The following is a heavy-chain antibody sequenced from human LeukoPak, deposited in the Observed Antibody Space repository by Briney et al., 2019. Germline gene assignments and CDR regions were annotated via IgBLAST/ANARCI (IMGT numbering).Heavy chain of an antibody. CDR3: AKDLDATIFGVVISYYFDY. CDR2: ISGSGGDT. Sequence: GGSLRLSCAASGFPFSTYAMSWVRQAPGKGLEWVSVISGSGGDTYYADSVKGRFTISGDNSKNTVYLQMNSLRAEDTAVYYCAKDLDATIFGVVISYYFDYWGQGTLVTVSS. D-gene: IGHD3-3*01. J-gene: IGHJ4*02. V-gene: IGHV3-23*01. CDR1: GFPFSTYA.